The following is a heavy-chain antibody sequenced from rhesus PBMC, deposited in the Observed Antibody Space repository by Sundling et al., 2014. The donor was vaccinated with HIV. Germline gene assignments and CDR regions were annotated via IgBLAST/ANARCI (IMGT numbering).Heavy chain of an antibody. Sequence: EVQLVESGGGLVQPGGSLRLSCAASGFTFSSYGMYWVRQAPGKGLEWISAISSGGGSTSYADSMKGRFTISRDNSKNMLSLQLNSLRAEDTAIYYCAKCEYNNRGAIDFWGQGVLVTVSS. CDR3: AKCEYNNRGAIDF. CDR2: ISSGGGST. D-gene: IGHD4-23*01. V-gene: IGHV3S42*01. J-gene: IGHJ4*01. CDR1: GFTFSSYG.